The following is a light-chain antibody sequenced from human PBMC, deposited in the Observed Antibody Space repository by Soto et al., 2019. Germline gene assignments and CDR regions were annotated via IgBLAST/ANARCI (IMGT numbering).Light chain of an antibody. Sequence: EIVLTQSPATLSLSPGERATLSCRASQSVSSYLAWYQQKPGQAPRLLIYDASNRATGIPARFSGSGSGTEFTLTISTLQSEDFALYYCQQYNNWPPLTFGGGTKV. V-gene: IGKV3-11*01. CDR2: DAS. CDR3: QQYNNWPPLT. CDR1: QSVSSY. J-gene: IGKJ4*01.